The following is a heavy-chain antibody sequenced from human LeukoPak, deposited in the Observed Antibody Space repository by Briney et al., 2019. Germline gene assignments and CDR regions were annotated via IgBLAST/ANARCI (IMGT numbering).Heavy chain of an antibody. D-gene: IGHD3-10*01. CDR2: ISGSGGGT. V-gene: IGHV3-23*01. Sequence: GGSLRLSCAVSGITLSNYGMSWVRQAPGKGLEWVAGISGSGGGTNYADSVKGRFTTSRDNPKNTLYLQMNSLRAEDTAVYFCAKRGVVIRVVLVGFHKEAYYFDSWGQGALVTVSS. J-gene: IGHJ4*02. CDR1: GITLSNYG. CDR3: AKRGVVIRVVLVGFHKEAYYFDS.